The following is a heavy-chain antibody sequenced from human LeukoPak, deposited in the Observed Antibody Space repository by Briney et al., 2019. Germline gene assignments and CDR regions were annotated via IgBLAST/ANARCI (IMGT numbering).Heavy chain of an antibody. CDR1: GYTFTSYG. V-gene: IGHV1-18*01. Sequence: EGALKVSCKASGYTFTSYGISWVRQAPGQGLEWMGWISAYNGNTNYAQKLQGRVTMTTDTSTSTAYMELRSLRSDDTAVYYCARGDDFWSGYFHFDYWGQGTLVTVS. J-gene: IGHJ4*02. CDR2: ISAYNGNT. D-gene: IGHD3-3*01. CDR3: ARGDDFWSGYFHFDY.